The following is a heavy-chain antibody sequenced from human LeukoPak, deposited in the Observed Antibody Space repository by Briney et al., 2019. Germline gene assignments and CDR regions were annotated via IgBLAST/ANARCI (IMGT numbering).Heavy chain of an antibody. D-gene: IGHD3-22*01. J-gene: IGHJ4*02. CDR1: GFTFSSYS. V-gene: IGHV3-21*01. Sequence: GGSLRLSCAASGFTFSSYSMNWVRQAPGKGLEWVSSISSSSSYIYYADSVKGRFTISRDNAKNSLYLQMNSLRAEDTAVYYCATDKGYDSSGYHPGNFDYRGQGTLVTVSS. CDR3: ATDKGYDSSGYHPGNFDY. CDR2: ISSSSSYI.